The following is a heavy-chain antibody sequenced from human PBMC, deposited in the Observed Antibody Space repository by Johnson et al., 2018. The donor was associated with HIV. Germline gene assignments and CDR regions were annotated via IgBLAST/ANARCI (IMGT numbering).Heavy chain of an antibody. CDR3: ARDPTIAWDLKGDAFDI. CDR1: GFTVSSNY. J-gene: IGHJ3*02. Sequence: VQLVESGGGVVQPGGSLRLSCAASGFTVSSNYMSWVRQAPGKGLEWVSVIYSGGSTYYADSVKGRFTISRDNAKNSLYLQMNSLRAEDTALYYCARDPTIAWDLKGDAFDIWGQGTMVTVSS. D-gene: IGHD1-26*01. CDR2: IYSGGST. V-gene: IGHV3-53*01.